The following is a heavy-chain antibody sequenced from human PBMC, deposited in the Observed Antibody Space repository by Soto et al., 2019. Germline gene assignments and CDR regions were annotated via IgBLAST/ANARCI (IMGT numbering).Heavy chain of an antibody. D-gene: IGHD5-12*01. CDR1: GGSISSGDYY. J-gene: IGHJ4*02. Sequence: PSETLSLTCTVSGGSISSGDYYWSWIRQPPGKGLEWIGYIYYSGSTYYNPSLKSRVTISVDTSKNQFSLKLSSVTAADTDVYYCARLPSPPTVTRNYYFDYWGQGTLVTVSS. CDR2: IYYSGST. CDR3: ARLPSPPTVTRNYYFDY. V-gene: IGHV4-30-4*01.